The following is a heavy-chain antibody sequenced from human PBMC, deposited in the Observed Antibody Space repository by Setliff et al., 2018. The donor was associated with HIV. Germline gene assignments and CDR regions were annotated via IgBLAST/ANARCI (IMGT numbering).Heavy chain of an antibody. J-gene: IGHJ3*02. CDR3: ARHYYREGFDI. V-gene: IGHV1-69*06. D-gene: IGHD3-22*01. CDR1: GDTFSNYA. CDR2: IIPIFGTA. Sequence: GASVKVSCKASGDTFSNYAISWVRQAPGQGLEWMGGIIPIFGTANYAQKFEGRVTITADKSTSTAYMEVNSLGSDDTAVYYCARHYYREGFDIWGQGTMVTVSS.